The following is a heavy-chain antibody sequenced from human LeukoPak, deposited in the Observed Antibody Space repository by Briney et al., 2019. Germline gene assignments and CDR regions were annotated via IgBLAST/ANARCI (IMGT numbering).Heavy chain of an antibody. D-gene: IGHD3-16*02. CDR2: ISAYNGNT. CDR3: ARDLWAYDYVWGSYRYSHDAFDI. Sequence: ASVKVSCKASGYTFTSYGSSRVRQAPGQGLEGMGWISAYNGNTNYAQKLQGRVTMTTDTSTSTAYMELRSLRSDDTAVYYCARDLWAYDYVWGSYRYSHDAFDIWGQGTMVTVSS. V-gene: IGHV1-18*04. J-gene: IGHJ3*02. CDR1: GYTFTSYG.